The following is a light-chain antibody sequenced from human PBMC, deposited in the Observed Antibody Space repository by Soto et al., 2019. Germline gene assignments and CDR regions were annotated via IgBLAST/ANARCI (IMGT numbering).Light chain of an antibody. Sequence: DIVMTQSPDSLAVSLGERATINCKSSQSVLYSSNNKNYLAWYQQKPGQPPKLLLYWASTRESGVPDRFSGSGSGTDFTLTISSLQAEDVAVYHCQQYYSTPPAFGQGTKLEIK. V-gene: IGKV4-1*01. CDR2: WAS. CDR3: QQYYSTPPA. CDR1: QSVLYSSNNKNY. J-gene: IGKJ2*01.